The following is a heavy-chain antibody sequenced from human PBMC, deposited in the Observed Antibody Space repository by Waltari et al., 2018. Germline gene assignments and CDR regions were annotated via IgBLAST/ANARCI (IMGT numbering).Heavy chain of an antibody. V-gene: IGHV4-61*02. D-gene: IGHD3-10*01. CDR2: IYTSWST. CDR1: GGSISSGSYY. CDR3: ARDDKIDYYGSGSLYYYYGMDV. Sequence: QVQLQESGPGLVKPSQTLSLTCTVSGGSISSGSYYWSWIRQPAGKGLEWIGRIYTSWSTNYHPSLKSRVTISVDTSKNQFSLKLSSVTAADTAVYYCARDDKIDYYGSGSLYYYYGMDVWGQGTTVTVSS. J-gene: IGHJ6*02.